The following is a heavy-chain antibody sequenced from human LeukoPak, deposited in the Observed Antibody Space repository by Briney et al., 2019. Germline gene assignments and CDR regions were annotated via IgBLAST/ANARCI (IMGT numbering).Heavy chain of an antibody. Sequence: SETLSLTCSVSGGSITIYNWSWIRQPPGKGLEWVGYISSSGSTNYNPSLKSRVTLSVDTSKNQISLRLSSVTAADTAVYYCARGSSWLDYWGQGTLVTVSS. CDR3: ARGSSWLDY. D-gene: IGHD6-13*01. CDR2: ISSSGST. V-gene: IGHV4-59*01. CDR1: GGSITIYN. J-gene: IGHJ4*02.